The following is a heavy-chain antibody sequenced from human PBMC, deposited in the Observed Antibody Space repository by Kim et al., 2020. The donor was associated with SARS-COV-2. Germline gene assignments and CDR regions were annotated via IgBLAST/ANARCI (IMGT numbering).Heavy chain of an antibody. V-gene: IGHV4-4*02. D-gene: IGHD2-15*01. Sequence: TNYNPSLKSRVTISVDKSKNQFSLKLSSVTAADTAVYYCARAGGGRKFDPWGQGTLVTVSS. CDR2: T. J-gene: IGHJ5*02. CDR3: ARAGGGRKFDP.